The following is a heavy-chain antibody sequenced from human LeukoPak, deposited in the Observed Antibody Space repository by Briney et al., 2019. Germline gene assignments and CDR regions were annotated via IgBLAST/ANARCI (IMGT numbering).Heavy chain of an antibody. CDR1: GFTFSNYA. CDR2: ISESGGST. CDR3: ARRRPEDYGDYLYFDY. Sequence: PGGSLRLSCAAAGFTFSNYAMNWVRQAPGKGLEWVSRISESGGSTYYADSVKGRFTLSRDNSKNTLYLQMNSLRAEDTAVYYCARRRPEDYGDYLYFDYWGQGTLVTVSS. J-gene: IGHJ4*02. V-gene: IGHV3-23*01. D-gene: IGHD4-17*01.